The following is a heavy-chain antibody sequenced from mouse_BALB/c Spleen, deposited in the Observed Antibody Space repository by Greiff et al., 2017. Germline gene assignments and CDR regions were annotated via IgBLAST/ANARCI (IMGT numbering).Heavy chain of an antibody. Sequence: EVMLVESGGDLVKPGGSLKLSCAASGFTFSSYGMSWVRQTPDKRLEWVATISSGGSYTYYPDSVKGRFTISRDNAKNTLYLQMSSLKSEDTAMYYCARLKYFDVWGAGTTVTVSS. CDR1: GFTFSSYG. CDR3: ARLKYFDV. V-gene: IGHV5-6*02. CDR2: ISSGGSYT. J-gene: IGHJ1*01.